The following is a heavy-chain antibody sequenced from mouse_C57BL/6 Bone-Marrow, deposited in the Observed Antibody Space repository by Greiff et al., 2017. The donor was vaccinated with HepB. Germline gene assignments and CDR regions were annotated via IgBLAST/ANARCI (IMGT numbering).Heavy chain of an antibody. J-gene: IGHJ4*01. Sequence: EVQLVESGGGLVQPGGSLKLSCAASGFTFSDYGMAWVRQAPRKGPEWVAFISNLAYSIYYADTVTGRFTISRENAKNTLYLEMSSLRSEDTAMYYCARHVYGYDEDYAMDYRGQGTSVTVSS. CDR2: ISNLAYSI. CDR1: GFTFSDYG. CDR3: ARHVYGYDEDYAMDY. D-gene: IGHD2-2*01. V-gene: IGHV5-15*01.